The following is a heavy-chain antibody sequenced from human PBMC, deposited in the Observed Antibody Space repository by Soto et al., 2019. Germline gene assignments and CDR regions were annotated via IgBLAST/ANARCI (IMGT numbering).Heavy chain of an antibody. CDR1: GYSFSSYW. CDR2: IYPGDSDT. V-gene: IGHV5-51*01. D-gene: IGHD3-9*01. Sequence: GESLKISCNSSGYSFSSYWIGWVRQMPGKGLEWMGIIYPGDSDTRYSPSFQGQVTISVDKSTRTAYLQWSSLKASDTAIYYCARQPDYNILTGYLYYFDYWGQGTLVTVSS. J-gene: IGHJ4*02. CDR3: ARQPDYNILTGYLYYFDY.